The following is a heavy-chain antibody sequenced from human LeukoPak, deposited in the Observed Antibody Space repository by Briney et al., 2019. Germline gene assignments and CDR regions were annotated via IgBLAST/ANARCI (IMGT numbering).Heavy chain of an antibody. CDR2: IYYSEST. CDR3: ARVIAFAYSSGQVDY. J-gene: IGHJ4*02. Sequence: PSETLSLTCAVSGGSISSGGYSWSWIRQHPGKGLEWIGYIYYSESTYYNPSLKSRVTISVDTSKNQFSLKLSSVTAADTAVYYCARVIAFAYSSGQVDYWGQGTLVTVSS. V-gene: IGHV4-31*11. CDR1: GGSISSGGYS. D-gene: IGHD6-19*01.